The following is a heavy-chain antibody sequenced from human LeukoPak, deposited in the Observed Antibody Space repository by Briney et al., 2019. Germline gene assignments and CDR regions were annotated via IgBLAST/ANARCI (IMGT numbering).Heavy chain of an antibody. J-gene: IGHJ4*02. D-gene: IGHD3-22*01. CDR3: AKRDYYDSSGYSPLFDY. V-gene: IGHV3-23*01. CDR1: GFTFSNYA. CDR2: ISGNGGQI. Sequence: GGSLRLSCAASGFTFSNYAMAWVRQAPGKGLEWVSGISGNGGQIYYADSVKGRFTVSRDNSKNTLYLQMNSLRGEDTAVYYCAKRDYYDSSGYSPLFDYWVQGTLVTVSS.